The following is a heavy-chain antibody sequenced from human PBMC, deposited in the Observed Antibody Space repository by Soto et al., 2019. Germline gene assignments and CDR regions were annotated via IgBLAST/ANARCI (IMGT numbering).Heavy chain of an antibody. J-gene: IGHJ4*02. CDR3: TRSLYSSSWYAGS. CDR1: GYSISSGYY. CDR2: VYHSGTT. V-gene: IGHV4-38-2*01. Sequence: KTSETLSLTCGVSGYSISSGYYWGWIRQPPGKGLEWIGSVYHSGTTYYNPSLKSRVTISLDTSTNQFSLRLTSVTAADTAMYFCTRSLYSSSWYAGSWGQGTLVTVSS. D-gene: IGHD6-13*01.